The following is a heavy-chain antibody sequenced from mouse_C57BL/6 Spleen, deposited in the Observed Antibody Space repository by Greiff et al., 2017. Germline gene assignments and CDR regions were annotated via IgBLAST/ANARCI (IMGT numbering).Heavy chain of an antibody. Sequence: VQLQQSGAELVRPGASVTLSCKASGYTFTDYEMHWVKQTPVHGLELIGAIDPETGGTAYNQKFKGKAILTADKSSSTAYMELRSLTSEDSAVYYCTRKDYSIYFDYWGQGTTLTVSS. D-gene: IGHD2-5*01. J-gene: IGHJ2*01. CDR2: IDPETGGT. CDR1: GYTFTDYE. V-gene: IGHV1-15*01. CDR3: TRKDYSIYFDY.